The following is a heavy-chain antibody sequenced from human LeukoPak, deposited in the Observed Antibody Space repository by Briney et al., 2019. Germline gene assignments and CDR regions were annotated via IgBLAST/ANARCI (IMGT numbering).Heavy chain of an antibody. J-gene: IGHJ3*02. D-gene: IGHD6-19*01. Sequence: PGGSLRLSCAASGFTFSSYGMHWVRQAPGKGLEWVAVISYDGSNKYYADSVKGRFTISRDHSKNTLYLQMNSLRAEDTAVYYCAKAQRPQWLVPNDAFDIWGQGTMVTVSS. CDR2: ISYDGSNK. V-gene: IGHV3-30*18. CDR3: AKAQRPQWLVPNDAFDI. CDR1: GFTFSSYG.